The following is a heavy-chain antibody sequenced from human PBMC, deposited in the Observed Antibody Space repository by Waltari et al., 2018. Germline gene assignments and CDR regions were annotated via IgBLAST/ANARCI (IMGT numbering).Heavy chain of an antibody. CDR3: AFFPTGHTY. D-gene: IGHD1-1*01. V-gene: IGHV3-7*01. Sequence: EVRLVESGGGLVQPGGSLRLSCAASGFTFSHYWMTWVRQAPGQGLEWVANIKQDGSEKNYVGAVKGRFTISRDNAKNSLYLQMNSLRGEDTAVYYCAFFPTGHTYWGQGTLVTVSS. CDR1: GFTFSHYW. CDR2: IKQDGSEK. J-gene: IGHJ4*02.